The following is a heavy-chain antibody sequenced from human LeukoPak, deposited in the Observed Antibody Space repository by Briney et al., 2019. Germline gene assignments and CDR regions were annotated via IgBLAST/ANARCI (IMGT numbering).Heavy chain of an antibody. CDR1: GFTFSSYA. J-gene: IGHJ6*02. CDR2: ISYDGSNK. D-gene: IGHD3-3*01. Sequence: PGGSLRLSCAASGFTFSSYAMHWVRQAPGKGLEWVAVISYDGSNKYYADSVEGRFTISRDNSKNTLYLQMNSLRAEDTAVYYCARADGSHDFWSGPSNYGMDVWGQGTTVTVSS. CDR3: ARADGSHDFWSGPSNYGMDV. V-gene: IGHV3-30-3*01.